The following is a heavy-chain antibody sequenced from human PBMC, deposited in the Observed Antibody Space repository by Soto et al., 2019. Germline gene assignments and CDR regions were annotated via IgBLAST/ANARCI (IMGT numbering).Heavy chain of an antibody. D-gene: IGHD2-15*01. J-gene: IGHJ6*03. V-gene: IGHV3-74*02. CDR3: ARGDCVGGTCYSLAGSFYYYMDV. CDR2: INSDGSVS. Sequence: EVQLVESGGGLVQPGGSLRLSCAASGFTFSNYWMYWVRQAPGKGLEWVSRINSDGSVSSYADSVKGRLTICRDNVQNTLYLQMDSLRAEDTAVYYCARGDCVGGTCYSLAGSFYYYMDVWGKGTTVTVFS. CDR1: GFTFSNYW.